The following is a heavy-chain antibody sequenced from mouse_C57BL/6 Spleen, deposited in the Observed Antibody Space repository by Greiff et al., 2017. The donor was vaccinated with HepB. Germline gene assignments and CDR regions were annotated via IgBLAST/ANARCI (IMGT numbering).Heavy chain of an antibody. V-gene: IGHV5-16*01. J-gene: IGHJ3*01. CDR1: GFTFSDYY. CDR3: ARGGTGPFAY. CDR2: INYDGSST. D-gene: IGHD4-1*01. Sequence: DVQLVESEGGLVQPGSSMKLSCTASGFTFSDYYMAWVRQVPEKGLEWVANINYDGSSTYYLDSLKSRFIISRDNAKNILYLQMSSLKSEDTATYYCARGGTGPFAYWGQGTLVTVSA.